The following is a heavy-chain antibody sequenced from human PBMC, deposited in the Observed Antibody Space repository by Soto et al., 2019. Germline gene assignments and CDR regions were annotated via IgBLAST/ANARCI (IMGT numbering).Heavy chain of an antibody. J-gene: IGHJ4*02. CDR1: GFIFRSYV. Sequence: QVQLVESGGGVVPPGTSLRLSCVGSGFIFRSYVIHWVRQAPGKGLEWVALTSYAGSNTYYDDSVKGRFTISRDNSRNTVDLQMDSLRLEDTALYYFARWGTTGGLDVWGQGTLVSVSS. CDR3: ARWGTTGGLDV. V-gene: IGHV3-30*19. CDR2: TSYAGSNT. D-gene: IGHD3-16*01.